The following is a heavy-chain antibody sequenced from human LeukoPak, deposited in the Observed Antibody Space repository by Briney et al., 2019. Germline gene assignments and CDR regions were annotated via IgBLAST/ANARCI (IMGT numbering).Heavy chain of an antibody. CDR1: GGTFSSYA. CDR2: IITIFGTA. V-gene: IGHV1-69*13. J-gene: IGHJ4*02. CDR3: ARALRFSLYYFDY. Sequence: GASVKVSCKASGGTFSSYAISWVRQAPGQGLEWMGGIITIFGTANYAQKFQGRVTITADESTSTAYMELSNLRSEDTAVYYCARALRFSLYYFDYWGQGTLVTVSS. D-gene: IGHD3-3*01.